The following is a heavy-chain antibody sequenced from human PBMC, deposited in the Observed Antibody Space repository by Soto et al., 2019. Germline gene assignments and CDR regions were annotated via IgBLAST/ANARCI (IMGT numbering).Heavy chain of an antibody. Sequence: ASVKVSCTASGYTFTSYGISWVRLAPGQGLEWMGWISAYNGNTNYAQKLQSRVTMTTDTSTSTAYMELRSLRSDDTAVYYCARGRREPRILYYQGDDYMDVWGKGTTVTVSS. CDR3: ARGRREPRILYYQGDDYMDV. CDR1: GYTFTSYG. CDR2: ISAYNGNT. J-gene: IGHJ6*03. V-gene: IGHV1-18*01. D-gene: IGHD2-8*01.